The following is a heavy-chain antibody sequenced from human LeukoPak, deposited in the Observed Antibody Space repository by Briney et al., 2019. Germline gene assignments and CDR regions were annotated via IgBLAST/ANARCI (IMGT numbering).Heavy chain of an antibody. CDR3: ARDGGLGVVVVATTDVAYYFDY. J-gene: IGHJ4*02. CDR2: IWNDSTKK. Sequence: PGGSRILACPASGFTFSDYDMHWVRQAPSKGREWEEVIWNDSTKKYYADSVKGRFAISRDSSQNTLYLQVTSLRSEDTAVYYCARDGGLGVVVVATTDVAYYFDYWGQGTLVTVSS. V-gene: IGHV3-33*01. D-gene: IGHD2-15*01. CDR1: GFTFSDYD.